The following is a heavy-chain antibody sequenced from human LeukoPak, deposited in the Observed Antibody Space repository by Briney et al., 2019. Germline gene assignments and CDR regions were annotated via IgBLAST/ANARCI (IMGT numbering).Heavy chain of an antibody. J-gene: IGHJ4*02. Sequence: ASVKVSCKASGYTFTDYYMHWVRQAPGQGLEWMGRINPNNGGTNYAQKFQGRVTMTRDTSISTAYMELNRLTSDDTAVYYCARGVVYPTWSGPHWSDYWGQGTLVTVSS. CDR3: ARGVVYPTWSGPHWSDY. CDR1: GYTFTDYY. D-gene: IGHD3-3*01. V-gene: IGHV1-2*06. CDR2: INPNNGGT.